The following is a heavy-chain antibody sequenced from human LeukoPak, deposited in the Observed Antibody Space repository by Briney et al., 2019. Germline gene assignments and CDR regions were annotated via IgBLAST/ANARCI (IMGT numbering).Heavy chain of an antibody. Sequence: GGSLRLSCTAPGFPFNAYNIHWIRQSPGRGLEWVSFIRNDETEIHYADFAKGRFTISRDRSKNSVYLQMNSLRPDDTALYYCAKDGGRYRFDFWGQGTMVTVSS. CDR3: AKDGGRYRFDF. J-gene: IGHJ4*02. D-gene: IGHD3-16*02. CDR2: IRNDETEI. CDR1: GFPFNAYN. V-gene: IGHV3-30*02.